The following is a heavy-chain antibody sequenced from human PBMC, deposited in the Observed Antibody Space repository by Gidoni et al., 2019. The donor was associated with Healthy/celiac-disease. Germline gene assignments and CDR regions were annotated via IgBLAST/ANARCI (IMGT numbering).Heavy chain of an antibody. CDR1: GFTFSSHS. D-gene: IGHD4-17*01. V-gene: IGHV3-21*01. CDR2: ISSSSSYI. CDR3: ARDCSRGRGDYSHDY. J-gene: IGHJ4*02. Sequence: EVQLVESGGGLVKPGGSLRPSCSASGFTFSSHSMNWVRQAPGKGLEWVSSISSSSSYIYYADSVKGRFTISRDNAKNSLYLQMNSLRAEDTAVYYCARDCSRGRGDYSHDYWGQGTLVTVSS.